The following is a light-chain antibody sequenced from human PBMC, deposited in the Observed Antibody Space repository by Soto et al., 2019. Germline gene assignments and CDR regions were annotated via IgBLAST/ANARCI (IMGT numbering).Light chain of an antibody. CDR2: EVS. CDR3: SSYAGIHNLV. V-gene: IGLV2-8*01. CDR1: SSDIGGYNY. J-gene: IGLJ2*01. Sequence: QSVLTQPPSASGSPGQSVTISCTGTSSDIGGYNYVSWYQQHPGKAPKLMIYEVSKRPSGVPDRFSGSKSGNTASLTVSGLQAEDEADYYCSSYAGIHNLVFGGGTQLTVL.